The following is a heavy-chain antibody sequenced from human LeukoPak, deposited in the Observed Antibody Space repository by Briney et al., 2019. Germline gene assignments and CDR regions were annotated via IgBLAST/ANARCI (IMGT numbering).Heavy chain of an antibody. CDR3: ARDNYYYGMDV. V-gene: IGHV4-59*01. CDR2: IYYSGST. Sequence: PSETLSLTCTVSGGSISSYYWSWIRQPPGKGLEWIGYIYYSGSTYYNPSLKSRVTISVDTSKNQFSLKLSSVTAADTAVYYCARDNYYYGMDVWGQGTTVTVSS. J-gene: IGHJ6*02. CDR1: GGSISSYY.